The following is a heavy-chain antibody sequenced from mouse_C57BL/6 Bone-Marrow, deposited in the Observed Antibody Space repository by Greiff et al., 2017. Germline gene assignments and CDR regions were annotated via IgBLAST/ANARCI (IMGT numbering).Heavy chain of an antibody. Sequence: VQLQQPGAELVRPGSSVKLSCKASGYTFTSYWMHWVKQRPIQGLEWIGNIDPSDSETQYNQKFKDKATLTVDKSSSTAYMQLSSLTSEDSAVYYCARFYDYDAYWGQGTLVTVSA. CDR1: GYTFTSYW. V-gene: IGHV1-52*01. CDR2: IDPSDSET. D-gene: IGHD2-4*01. CDR3: ARFYDYDAY. J-gene: IGHJ3*01.